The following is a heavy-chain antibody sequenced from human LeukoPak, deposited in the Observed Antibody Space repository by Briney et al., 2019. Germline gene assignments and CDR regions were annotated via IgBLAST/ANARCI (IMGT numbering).Heavy chain of an antibody. CDR1: GGSISSSSYY. V-gene: IGHV4-39*07. CDR2: IYYSGST. D-gene: IGHD6-6*01. CDR3: ARGAEYSRTPNWFDP. J-gene: IGHJ5*02. Sequence: PSETLSPTCTVSGGSISSSSYYWGWIRQPPGKGLEWIGSIYYSGSTYYNPSLKSRVTISVDTSKNQFSLKLSSVTAADTAVYYCARGAEYSRTPNWFDPWGQGTLVTVSS.